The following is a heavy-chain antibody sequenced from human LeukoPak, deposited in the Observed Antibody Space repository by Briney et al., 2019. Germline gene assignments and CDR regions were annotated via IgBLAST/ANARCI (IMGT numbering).Heavy chain of an antibody. D-gene: IGHD5-24*01. Sequence: PSETLSLTCAVYGGSFSGYYWSWIRQPPGKGLEWIGEINHSGSTNYNPSLKSRVTISVDMSNNQFSLKLSSVTAADTAVYYCARRDGYTLPYDYWGQGTLVTVSS. CDR1: GGSFSGYY. CDR2: INHSGST. V-gene: IGHV4-34*01. J-gene: IGHJ4*02. CDR3: ARRDGYTLPYDY.